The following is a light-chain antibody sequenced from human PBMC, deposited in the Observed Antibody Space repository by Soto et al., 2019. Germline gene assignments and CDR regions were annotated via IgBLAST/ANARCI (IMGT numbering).Light chain of an antibody. CDR1: QGISNY. V-gene: IGKV1-27*01. Sequence: DIQMTQSPSSLSASVGDRVTITCRASQGISNYLAWYQQRPGKVPKLLIYAASTLQSGVPSRFSGSKSGTDFTLTISSLQPEDVATYYCQKYNTAPRATFGQGTKVDNK. CDR3: QKYNTAPRAT. J-gene: IGKJ1*01. CDR2: AAS.